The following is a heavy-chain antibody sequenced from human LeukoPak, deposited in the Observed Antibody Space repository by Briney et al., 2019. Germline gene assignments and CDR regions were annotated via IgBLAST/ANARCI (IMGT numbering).Heavy chain of an antibody. CDR3: ARSPAYSSSWYPIDY. CDR1: GGSISTYY. J-gene: IGHJ4*02. V-gene: IGHV4-59*01. CDR2: IYYSGST. Sequence: SETLSLTCTVSGGSISTYYWSWIRQPPGKGLEWIWYIYYSGSTNYNPSLKNRVSISVDTSKNQFSLKLSSVTAADTAVYYCARSPAYSSSWYPIDYWGQGTLVTVSS. D-gene: IGHD6-13*01.